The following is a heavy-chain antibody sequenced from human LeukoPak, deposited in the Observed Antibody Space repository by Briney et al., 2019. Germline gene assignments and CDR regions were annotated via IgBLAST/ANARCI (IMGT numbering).Heavy chain of an antibody. V-gene: IGHV3-21*01. Sequence: SAGSLSLSCAAPGFTLSSYTMNWVRQAPGKGLAWVSFSRTSSAYIFYADSVKGRFTISRDNAKNSLYLQMNGLRAEDTALYYCARDRSGGSGSDSWGQGTLVTVSS. J-gene: IGHJ4*02. CDR3: ARDRSGGSGSDS. D-gene: IGHD2-15*01. CDR1: GFTLSSYT. CDR2: SRTSSAYI.